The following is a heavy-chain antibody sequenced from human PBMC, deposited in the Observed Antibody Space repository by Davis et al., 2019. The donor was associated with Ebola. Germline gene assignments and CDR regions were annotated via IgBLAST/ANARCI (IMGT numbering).Heavy chain of an antibody. CDR1: GYTFTYSLSGYY. Sequence: ASVKVSCKASGYTFTYSLSGYYIHWVRQAPGQGLEWMGWINPNSGGTNYAQKFQGRVTMTRDTSISTAYMELSRLRSDDTAVYYCARGEDCTIGLCRLRYFDLWGRGTLVTVSS. CDR3: ARGEDCTIGLCRLRYFDL. V-gene: IGHV1-2*02. J-gene: IGHJ2*01. CDR2: INPNSGGT. D-gene: IGHD2-8*01.